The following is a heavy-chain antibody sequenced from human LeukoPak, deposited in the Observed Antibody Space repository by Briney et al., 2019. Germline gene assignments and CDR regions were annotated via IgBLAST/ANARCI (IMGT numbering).Heavy chain of an antibody. V-gene: IGHV1-8*01. CDR1: GYTFTSYD. Sequence: ASVKVSCKASGYTFTSYDINWVRQATGQGLEWMGWMNPNSGNTGYAQKFQGRVTMTRNTSISTAYMELSSLRSEDTAVYYCARGRDSSGWIFGASVVKKTDYWGQGTLVTVSS. CDR3: ARGRDSSGWIFGASVVKKTDY. D-gene: IGHD6-19*01. J-gene: IGHJ4*02. CDR2: MNPNSGNT.